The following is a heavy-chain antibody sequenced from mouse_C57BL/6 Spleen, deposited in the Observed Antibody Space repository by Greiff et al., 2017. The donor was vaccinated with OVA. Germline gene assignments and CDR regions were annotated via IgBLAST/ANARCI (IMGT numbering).Heavy chain of an antibody. J-gene: IGHJ2*01. CDR1: GYSITSGYY. CDR3: AREIYYYFDY. D-gene: IGHD1-1*01. CDR2: ISYDGSN. V-gene: IGHV3-6*01. Sequence: VQLQQSGPGLVKPSQSLSLTCSVTGYSITSGYYWNWIRQFPGNKLEWMGYISYDGSNNYNPSLKNRISITRDTSKNQFFLKLNSVTTEDTATYYCAREIYYYFDYWGQGTTLTVSS.